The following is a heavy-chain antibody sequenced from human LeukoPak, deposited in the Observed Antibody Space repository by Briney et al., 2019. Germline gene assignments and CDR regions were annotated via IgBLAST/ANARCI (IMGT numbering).Heavy chain of an antibody. CDR1: GFAFSSYG. D-gene: IGHD5-18*01. J-gene: IGHJ4*02. CDR2: ISYDGSNK. Sequence: PGGSLRLSCAASGFAFSSYGMHWVRQAPGKGLECLALISYDGSNKYYADSVKGRFTISRDNSKNTLYLQMNSLRAEDTAVYYCAKDRYTYGTEYFDYWGQGTLVTVSS. V-gene: IGHV3-30*18. CDR3: AKDRYTYGTEYFDY.